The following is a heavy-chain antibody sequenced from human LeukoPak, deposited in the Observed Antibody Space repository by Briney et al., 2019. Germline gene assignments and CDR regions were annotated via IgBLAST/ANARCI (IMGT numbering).Heavy chain of an antibody. V-gene: IGHV3-30*02. J-gene: IGHJ3*02. CDR2: IRYDGSNK. CDR3: AARNEDVDTAMVRAFDI. Sequence: PGGSLRLSRAASGFTSSSYGMHWVRQAPGKGLEWVAFIRYDGSNKYYADSVKGRFTISRDNSKNTLYLQMNSLRSEDTAVYYCAARNEDVDTAMVRAFDIWGQGTMVTVSS. D-gene: IGHD5-18*01. CDR1: GFTSSSYG.